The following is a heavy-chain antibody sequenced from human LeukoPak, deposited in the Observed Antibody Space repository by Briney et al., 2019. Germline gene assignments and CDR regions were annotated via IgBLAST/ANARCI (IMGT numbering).Heavy chain of an antibody. J-gene: IGHJ4*02. V-gene: IGHV5-51*01. CDR1: GYIISSYW. D-gene: IGHD3-10*02. CDR3: RRHRSDSVRGVISSFLDY. CDR2: SFPGDADT. Sequence: GEPLNISSDCAGYIISSYWIGGLRQLPAEDLLWRVISFPGDADTSYTPSFQGQVTISADKSTSTSYLQWSSLTASDTAIYYSRRHRSDSVRGVISSFLDYWGQGTLGTLSS.